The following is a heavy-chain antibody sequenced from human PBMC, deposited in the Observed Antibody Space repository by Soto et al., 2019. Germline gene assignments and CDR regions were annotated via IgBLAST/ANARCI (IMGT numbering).Heavy chain of an antibody. V-gene: IGHV3-15*01. D-gene: IGHD3-10*01. Sequence: GGSLRLSCAGSGFTFSNAWMNWVRQAPGKGLEWVGRVKSKTHGGTTDYAAPVKGRFTISRDDSENTVFLQMNSLKTEDTAVYYCATGGYYPYYWGQGTLVTVSS. CDR2: VKSKTHGGTT. CDR3: ATGGYYPYY. J-gene: IGHJ4*02. CDR1: GFTFSNAW.